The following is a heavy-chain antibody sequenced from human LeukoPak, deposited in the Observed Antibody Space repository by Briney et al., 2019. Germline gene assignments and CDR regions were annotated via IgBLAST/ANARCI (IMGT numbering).Heavy chain of an antibody. CDR2: IKSKTDGGTA. V-gene: IGHV3-15*01. CDR3: ATESPHFDY. CDR1: GFTVSSNY. Sequence: GGSLRLSCAASGFTVSSNYMSWVRQAPGKGLEWVGRIKSKTDGGTADYAAPVKGRFTISRDDSKNTLYLQMSSLKTEDTAVYYCATESPHFDYWGQGTLVTVSS. J-gene: IGHJ4*02.